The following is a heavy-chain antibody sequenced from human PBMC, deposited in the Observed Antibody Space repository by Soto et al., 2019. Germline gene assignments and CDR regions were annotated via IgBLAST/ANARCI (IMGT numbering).Heavy chain of an antibody. J-gene: IGHJ6*03. V-gene: IGHV3-74*01. CDR3: ARGLPITIFGVFIPNHYHYSTHF. D-gene: IGHD3-3*01. CDR2: INSDGSST. Sequence: GGSLRLSCAASGFTCSSYWMHWVRQAPGKGLVWVSRINSDGSSTSYADSVKGRFTISRDNAKNTLYLQMNSLRAEDTAVYYCARGLPITIFGVFIPNHYHYSTHFSGTAPTVTVSS. CDR1: GFTCSSYW.